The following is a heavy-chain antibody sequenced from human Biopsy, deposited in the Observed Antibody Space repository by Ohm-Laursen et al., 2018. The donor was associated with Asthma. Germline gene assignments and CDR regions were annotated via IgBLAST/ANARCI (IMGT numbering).Heavy chain of an antibody. Sequence: SDTLSLTCRVSGGYTGSSDHHWAWIRQAPGKGLEWIGFVFWSGSTHYSRSLERRVSISIDTATNEFSMELWSVTPADTAVYFCARVVSYGDIYFGIDVWGPGNTVVVS. V-gene: IGHV4-30-4*02. D-gene: IGHD4-17*01. CDR2: VFWSGST. CDR1: GGYTGSSDHH. CDR3: ARVVSYGDIYFGIDV. J-gene: IGHJ6*02.